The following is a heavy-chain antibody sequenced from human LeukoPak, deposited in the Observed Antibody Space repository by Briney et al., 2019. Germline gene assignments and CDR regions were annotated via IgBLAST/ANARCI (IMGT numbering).Heavy chain of an antibody. CDR2: INPSGGST. D-gene: IGHD6-13*01. CDR1: GYTFTSYY. CDR3: ARAPNSSSWSWFDP. J-gene: IGHJ5*02. Sequence: ASVKVSCKVSGYTFTSYYMHWVRQAPGQGLEWMGIINPSGGSTSYALKFQGRVTMTRDMSTSTVYMELSSLRSEDTAVYYCARAPNSSSWSWFDPWGQGTLVTVSS. V-gene: IGHV1-46*01.